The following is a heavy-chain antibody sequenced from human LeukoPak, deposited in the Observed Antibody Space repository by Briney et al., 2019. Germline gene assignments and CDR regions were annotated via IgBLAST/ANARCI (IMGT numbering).Heavy chain of an antibody. V-gene: IGHV3-20*04. Sequence: PGGSLRLSCAASGFTFDDHGMSWVRQAPGKGLEWVSGIKWDGGRTGYADSVKGRFTISRDNAKNSLYLQMNSLRAEDTAVYYCARDPACSSGWYYYYYMDVWGKGTTVTISS. D-gene: IGHD6-19*01. CDR3: ARDPACSSGWYYYYYMDV. CDR1: GFTFDDHG. J-gene: IGHJ6*03. CDR2: IKWDGGRT.